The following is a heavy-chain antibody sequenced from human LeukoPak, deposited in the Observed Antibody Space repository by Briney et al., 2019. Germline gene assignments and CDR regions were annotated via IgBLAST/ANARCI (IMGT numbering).Heavy chain of an antibody. V-gene: IGHV3-74*01. CDR3: ARISLSGWVNDH. CDR2: ISSDGRST. D-gene: IGHD6-19*01. Sequence: GSLRIPFAASGFPFNSHWMHWVPPAPGKGLVWVTRISSDGRSTSYADSVKGRFTISRDNAKNTLYLQMSSLRAEDTAMYYCARISLSGWVNDHWGQGTLVTVSS. J-gene: IGHJ4*02. CDR1: GFPFNSHW.